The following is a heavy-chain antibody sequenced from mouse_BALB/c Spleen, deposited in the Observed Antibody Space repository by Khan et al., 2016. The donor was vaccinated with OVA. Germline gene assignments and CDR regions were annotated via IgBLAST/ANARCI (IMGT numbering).Heavy chain of an antibody. J-gene: IGHJ2*01. CDR2: ISGDSSTI. CDR3: ATSYYYGYYFDY. V-gene: IGHV5-17*02. CDR1: GFTFSSYG. Sequence: VALVESGGGLVQPGGSRKLSCAASGFTFSSYGMHWVRQAPEKGLEWVAYISGDSSTIYYTETVKGRFTISRDNPKNTLSLQMTSLMSEETAMDYCATSYYYGYYFDYWGQGTTLTVSS. D-gene: IGHD1-1*01.